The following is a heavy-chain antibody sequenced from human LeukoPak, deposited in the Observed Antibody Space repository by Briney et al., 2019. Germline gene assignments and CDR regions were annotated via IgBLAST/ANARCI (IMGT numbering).Heavy chain of an antibody. CDR3: ANQGYSYGYGRIDC. D-gene: IGHD5-18*01. V-gene: IGHV3-23*01. CDR2: ISCSGGST. J-gene: IGHJ4*02. CDR1: GFPFSSYA. Sequence: GGALSLSFAASGFPFSSYAMSWVRPAPGKGLGWVSAISCSGGSTYYADSVKGRFTISRDNSKNTLYLQMNSLRAEDTVVYYCANQGYSYGYGRIDCWGQARLV.